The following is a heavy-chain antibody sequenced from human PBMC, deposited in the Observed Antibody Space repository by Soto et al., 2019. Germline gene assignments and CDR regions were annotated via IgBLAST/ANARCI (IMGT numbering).Heavy chain of an antibody. D-gene: IGHD2-15*01. V-gene: IGHV1-69*13. CDR1: GGTFSSYA. CDR2: IIPIFGTA. Sequence: GASVKVSCKASGGTFSSYAISWVRQAPGQGLEWMGGIIPIFGTANYAQKFQGRVTITADESTSTAYMELSSLRSEDTAVYYCARESVVVAATRDYYYGMDAWGQGTTVTVSS. J-gene: IGHJ6*02. CDR3: ARESVVVAATRDYYYGMDA.